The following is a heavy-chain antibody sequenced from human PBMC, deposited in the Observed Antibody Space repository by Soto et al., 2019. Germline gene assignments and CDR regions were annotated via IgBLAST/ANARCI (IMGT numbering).Heavy chain of an antibody. D-gene: IGHD3-22*01. CDR1: GFTFSSYA. Sequence: GGSLRLSCAASGFTFSSYAMSWVRQAPGKGLEWVSLISWDGGSTYYADSVKGRFTISRDNSKNSLYLQMNSLRTEDTALYYCAKDLYYYDSSGYYYSYYGMDVWGQGTTVTVSS. CDR3: AKDLYYYDSSGYYYSYYGMDV. V-gene: IGHV3-43*02. CDR2: ISWDGGST. J-gene: IGHJ6*02.